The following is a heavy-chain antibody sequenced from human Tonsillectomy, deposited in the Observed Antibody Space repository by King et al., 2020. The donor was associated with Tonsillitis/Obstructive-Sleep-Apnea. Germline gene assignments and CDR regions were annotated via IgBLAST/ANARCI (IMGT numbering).Heavy chain of an antibody. V-gene: IGHV4-59*08. CDR1: GGSISSYY. J-gene: IGHJ6*03. CDR2: IYYSGST. CDR3: ATICGVVQPDYMDV. Sequence: VQLQESGPGLVKPSETLSLTCSVSGGSISSYYWSWIRQPPGKGLEWIGYIYYSGSTNYNPSLKSRVTISVDTSKNQFSLKLNSVTAAETAVYYCATICGVVQPDYMDVWGKGTTVTVSS. D-gene: IGHD3-3*01.